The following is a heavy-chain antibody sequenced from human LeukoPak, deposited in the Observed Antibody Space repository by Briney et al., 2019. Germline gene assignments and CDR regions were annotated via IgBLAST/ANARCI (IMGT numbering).Heavy chain of an antibody. V-gene: IGHV5-51*01. CDR3: ARQALVAAAGNYYYYGMDV. CDR1: GYSFTSYW. CDR2: IYPGDSDT. J-gene: IGHJ6*02. Sequence: GESLKISCKGSGYSFTSYWIGWVRQMPGKGLEWKGIIYPGDSDTRYSPSFQGQVTISADKSISTAYLQWSSLKASDTAMYYCARQALVAAAGNYYYYGMDVWGQGTTVTVSS. D-gene: IGHD6-13*01.